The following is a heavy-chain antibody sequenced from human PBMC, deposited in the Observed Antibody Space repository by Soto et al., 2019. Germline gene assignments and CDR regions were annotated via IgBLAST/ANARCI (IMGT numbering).Heavy chain of an antibody. CDR1: GFTFSSYA. D-gene: IGHD6-13*01. V-gene: IGHV3-23*01. J-gene: IGHJ6*02. Sequence: HPGGSLRLSCAASGFTFSSYAMSWVRQAPGKGLEWVSAISGSGGSTYYADSVKGRFTISRDNSKNTLYLQMNSLRAEDTAVYYCAKQTRPVYSSSWWPAPLDYYYGMDVWGQGTTVTVSS. CDR2: ISGSGGST. CDR3: AKQTRPVYSSSWWPAPLDYYYGMDV.